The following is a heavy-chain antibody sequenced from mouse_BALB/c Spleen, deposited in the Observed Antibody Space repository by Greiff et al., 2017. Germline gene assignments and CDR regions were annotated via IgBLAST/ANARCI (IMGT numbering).Heavy chain of an antibody. CDR3: ARLIYYAMDY. J-gene: IGHJ4*01. CDR1: GYTFTSYW. Sequence: QVQLQQPGAELVKPGASVKLSCKASGYTFTSYWMHWVKQRPGQGLEWIGEIDPSDSYTNYNQKFKGKATLTVDKSSSTAYMQLSSLTSEDSAVYYCARLIYYAMDYWGQGTSVTVSS. CDR2: IDPSDSYT. V-gene: IGHV1-69*02.